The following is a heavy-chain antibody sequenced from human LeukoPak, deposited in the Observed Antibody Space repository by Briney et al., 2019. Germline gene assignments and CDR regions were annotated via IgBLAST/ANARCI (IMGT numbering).Heavy chain of an antibody. CDR2: IYYSGST. J-gene: IGHJ4*02. V-gene: IGHV4-59*01. CDR1: GGSISSYY. CDR3: ARDLVTMVRGSGLGY. D-gene: IGHD3-10*01. Sequence: PSQTLSLTCTVSGGSISSYYWSWIRQPPGKGLEWIGYIYYSGSTNYNPSLKSRVTISVDTSKNQFSLKLSSVTAADTAVYYCARDLVTMVRGSGLGYWGQGTLVTVSS.